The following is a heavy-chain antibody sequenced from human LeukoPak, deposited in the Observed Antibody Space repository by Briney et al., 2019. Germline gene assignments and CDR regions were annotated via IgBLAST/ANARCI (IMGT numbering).Heavy chain of an antibody. J-gene: IGHJ4*02. D-gene: IGHD3-22*01. CDR2: IGTAGDT. Sequence: GGSLRLSCAASGFTFSSYDMHWVRQATGKGLEWVSAIGTAGDTYYPGSVKGRFTISRENAKNSLYLQMNSLRAGDTAAYYCARGVKTYYYDSSGYYYDYWGQGTLVTVSS. V-gene: IGHV3-13*01. CDR3: ARGVKTYYYDSSGYYYDY. CDR1: GFTFSSYD.